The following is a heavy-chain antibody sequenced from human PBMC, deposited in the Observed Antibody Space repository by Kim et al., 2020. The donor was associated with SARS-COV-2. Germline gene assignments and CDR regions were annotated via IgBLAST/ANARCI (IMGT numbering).Heavy chain of an antibody. V-gene: IGHV3-30*18. Sequence: GGSLRLSCAASGFTFSSYGMHWVRQAPGKGLEWVAVISYDGSNKYYADSVKGRFTISRDNSKNTLYLQMNSLRAEDTAVYYCAKDLLIMTTVTVYYYYGMDVWGQGTTVTVSS. D-gene: IGHD4-17*01. CDR2: ISYDGSNK. J-gene: IGHJ6*02. CDR1: GFTFSSYG. CDR3: AKDLLIMTTVTVYYYYGMDV.